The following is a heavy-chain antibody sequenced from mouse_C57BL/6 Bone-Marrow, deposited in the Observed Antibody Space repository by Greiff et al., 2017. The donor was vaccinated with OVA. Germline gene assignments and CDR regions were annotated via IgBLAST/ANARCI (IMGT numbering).Heavy chain of an antibody. V-gene: IGHV1-69*01. Sequence: QVQLQQPGAELVMPGASVKLSCKASGYTFTNYWMHWVKQRPGQGLEWIGEIDPSDSYTNYNQKFKGKSTLTVDKSSSTAYMQLSSLTSEDSAVYYCAIGGIPKAWGQGTTLTVSS. CDR2: IDPSDSYT. J-gene: IGHJ2*01. CDR3: AIGGIPKA. CDR1: GYTFTNYW.